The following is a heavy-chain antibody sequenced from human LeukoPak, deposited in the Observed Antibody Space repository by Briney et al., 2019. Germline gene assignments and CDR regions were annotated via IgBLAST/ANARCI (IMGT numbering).Heavy chain of an antibody. D-gene: IGHD4-17*01. CDR1: GYSFTSYW. Sequence: GESLKISCNGSGYSFTSYWIGWVRQVPGKGLEWMGIIHPADSDTRFSPSFLGQVTISADKSINTAYLQWSRLKASDTAIYYCARMDDYGDYGIYWGQGTLVTVSS. CDR3: ARMDDYGDYGIY. CDR2: IHPADSDT. J-gene: IGHJ4*02. V-gene: IGHV5-51*01.